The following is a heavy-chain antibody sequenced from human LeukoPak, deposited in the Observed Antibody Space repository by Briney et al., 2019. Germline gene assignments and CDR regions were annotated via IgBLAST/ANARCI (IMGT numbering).Heavy chain of an antibody. J-gene: IGHJ3*02. D-gene: IGHD6-6*01. Sequence: PSETLSLTCTVSGGSISISSYYWGWIRQPPGKGLEWIGSIYYSGSTYYNPFLKSRVTISVDKSKNQFSLKLSSVTTADTAVYYCARPLYSSSSGAFDIWGQGTMVTVSS. V-gene: IGHV4-39*01. CDR3: ARPLYSSSSGAFDI. CDR1: GGSISISSYY. CDR2: IYYSGST.